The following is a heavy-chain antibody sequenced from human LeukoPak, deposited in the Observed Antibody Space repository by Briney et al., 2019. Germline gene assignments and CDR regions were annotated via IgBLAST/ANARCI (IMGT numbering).Heavy chain of an antibody. D-gene: IGHD3-22*01. CDR3: ARNDSSGYFDY. V-gene: IGHV4-38-2*01. J-gene: IGHJ4*02. CDR2: VYHSGST. Sequence: KPSETLSVTCAVSDYSISSGDYWGWIRQPPGKGPEWIGSVYHSGSTHYSPSLKSRVTISVDTSKNQFSLKLSSVTAADTAVYYCARNDSSGYFDYWGQGTLVTVSS. CDR1: DYSISSGDY.